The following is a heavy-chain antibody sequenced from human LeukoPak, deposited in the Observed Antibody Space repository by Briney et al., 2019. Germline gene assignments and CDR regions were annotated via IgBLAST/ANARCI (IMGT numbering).Heavy chain of an antibody. CDR1: GGSISSSSYY. CDR2: IYYSGST. Sequence: SETLSLTCTVSGGSISSSSYYWGWIRQPPGKGLEWIGSIYYSGSTYYNPSLKSRVTISVDTSKNQFSLKLSSVTAADTAVYYCARETYYYDSSGYLTRWFDPWGQGNLVTVSS. CDR3: ARETYYYDSSGYLTRWFDP. D-gene: IGHD3-22*01. V-gene: IGHV4-39*07. J-gene: IGHJ5*02.